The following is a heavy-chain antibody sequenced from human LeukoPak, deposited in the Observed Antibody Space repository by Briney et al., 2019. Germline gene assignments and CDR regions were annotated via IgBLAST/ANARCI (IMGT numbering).Heavy chain of an antibody. CDR2: ISAYNGNT. D-gene: IGHD3-3*01. V-gene: IGHV1-18*01. CDR3: ARDWYYDFWSGYYSDY. Sequence: ASVKVSCKASGYTFTSYGICWVRQAPGQGLEWMGWISAYNGNTNYAQKLQGRVTMTTDTSTSTAYMELRSLRSDDTAVYYCARDWYYDFWSGYYSDYWGQGTLVTVSS. CDR1: GYTFTSYG. J-gene: IGHJ4*02.